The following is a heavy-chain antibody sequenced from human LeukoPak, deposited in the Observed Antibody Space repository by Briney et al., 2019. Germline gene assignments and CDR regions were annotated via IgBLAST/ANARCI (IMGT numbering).Heavy chain of an antibody. V-gene: IGHV1-69*05. D-gene: IGHD6-19*01. Sequence: AASVKVSCKASGGTFSSYAISWVRQAPGQGLEWMGRIIPIFGTANYAQKFQGRVTITTDESTSTAYMELSSLRAEDTAVYYCAKDPGQWLVADFDYWGQGTLVTVSS. CDR1: GGTFSSYA. CDR2: IIPIFGTA. CDR3: AKDPGQWLVADFDY. J-gene: IGHJ4*02.